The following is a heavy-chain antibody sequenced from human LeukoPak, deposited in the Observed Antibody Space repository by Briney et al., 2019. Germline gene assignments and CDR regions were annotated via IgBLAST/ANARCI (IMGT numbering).Heavy chain of an antibody. V-gene: IGHV1-2*02. CDR3: AREPYYYGSGSTTADP. CDR2: INPNSGGT. J-gene: IGHJ5*02. D-gene: IGHD3-10*01. CDR1: GYTFTGYY. Sequence: ASVKVSCKASGYTFTGYYMHWVRQAPGQGLEWMGWINPNSGGTNYAQKFQGRVTMTRDTSISTAYMELSRLRSDDTAVYYCAREPYYYGSGSTTADPWGQGTLVTVSS.